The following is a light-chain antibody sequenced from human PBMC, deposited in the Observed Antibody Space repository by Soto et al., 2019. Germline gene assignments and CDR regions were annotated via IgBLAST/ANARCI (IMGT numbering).Light chain of an antibody. J-gene: IGKJ1*01. CDR3: QEYNSWRGEWT. CDR2: DAS. Sequence: DIQMTQSPSTLSASVGDRVTITCRASQSINIWLAWYQQKAGKAPKLLIYDASTLESGVPSRFSGSGSRTEFTLTISSLQPDEFATYYCQEYNSWRGEWTFGQGTKVEIK. V-gene: IGKV1-5*01. CDR1: QSINIW.